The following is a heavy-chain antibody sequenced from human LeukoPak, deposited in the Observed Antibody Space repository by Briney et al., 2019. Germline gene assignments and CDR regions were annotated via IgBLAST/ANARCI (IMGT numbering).Heavy chain of an antibody. J-gene: IGHJ4*02. CDR3: VKDINSGNYFVY. D-gene: IGHD1-26*01. CDR1: GYTFTSYY. Sequence: EASVKVSCKASGYTFTSYYMHWVRQAPGQGLEWMGIINPSGGSTSYAQKFQGRVTMTRDTSTSTVYMKLSSLRSEDTAVYYCVKDINSGNYFVYWGQGTLVTVSS. CDR2: INPSGGST. V-gene: IGHV1-46*01.